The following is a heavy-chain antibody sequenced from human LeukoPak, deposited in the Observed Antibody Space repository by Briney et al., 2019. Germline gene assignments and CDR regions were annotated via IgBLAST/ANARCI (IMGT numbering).Heavy chain of an antibody. CDR3: ARVVILYNWFDP. Sequence: PGRSLRLSCAASGFTFSSYGMHWVRQAPGKGLEWVSYISSSGSTIYYADSVKGRFTISRDNAKNSLYLQMNSLRAEDTAVYYCARVVILYNWFDPWGQGTLVTVSS. CDR2: ISSSGSTI. D-gene: IGHD3-22*01. V-gene: IGHV3-48*04. J-gene: IGHJ5*02. CDR1: GFTFSSYG.